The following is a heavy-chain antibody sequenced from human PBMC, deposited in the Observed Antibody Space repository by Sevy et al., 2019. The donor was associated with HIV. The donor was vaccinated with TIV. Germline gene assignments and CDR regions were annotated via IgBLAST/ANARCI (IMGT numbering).Heavy chain of an antibody. V-gene: IGHV4-38-2*01. D-gene: IGHD6-19*01. CDR2: IYHSGYS. J-gene: IGHJ4*02. CDR1: GYSISSDYY. Sequence: SETLSLTCAVSGYSISSDYYWGWIRQPPGKGLEWIGSIYHSGYSYYNPSLKSRVTISVDTSKNQFSLKLSSVTAADTAVYYCARAIGTQVAGVYYFDYWGQGTLVTVSS. CDR3: ARAIGTQVAGVYYFDY.